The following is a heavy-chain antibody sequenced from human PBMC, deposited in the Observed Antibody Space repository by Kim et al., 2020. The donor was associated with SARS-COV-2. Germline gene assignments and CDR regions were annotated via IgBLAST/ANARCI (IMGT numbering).Heavy chain of an antibody. J-gene: IGHJ3*02. Sequence: YAQKLQGRVTMTTDTATSTAYMELRSLRSDDTAVYYCARDDDSQLDAFDIWGQGTMVTVSS. V-gene: IGHV1-18*01. D-gene: IGHD3-3*01. CDR3: ARDDDSQLDAFDI.